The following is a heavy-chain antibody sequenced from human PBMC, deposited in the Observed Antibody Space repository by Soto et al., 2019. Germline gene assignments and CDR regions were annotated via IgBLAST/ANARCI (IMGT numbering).Heavy chain of an antibody. J-gene: IGHJ4*02. D-gene: IGHD6-19*01. CDR2: ISYDGSNK. V-gene: IGHV3-30*18. CDR3: AKGPQQWLATPFDY. Sequence: QVQLVESGGGVVQPGRSLRLSCAASGFTFSSYGMHWVRQAPGKGLEWVAVISYDGSNKYYADSVKGRFTISRDNSKNTLYLQMNSLRAEDTAVYYCAKGPQQWLATPFDYWGQGTLVTVSS. CDR1: GFTFSSYG.